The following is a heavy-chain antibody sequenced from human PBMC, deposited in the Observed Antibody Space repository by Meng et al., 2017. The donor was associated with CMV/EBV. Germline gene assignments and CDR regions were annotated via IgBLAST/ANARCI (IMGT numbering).Heavy chain of an antibody. J-gene: IGHJ6*02. Sequence: GESLKISCAASGFTFSSYSMNWVRQAPGKGLEWVSYISSSSSTIYYADSVKGRFTISRDNAKNSLYLQMNSLRAEDTAVYYCARDQGGWEAVVVPAAILGWGYYYYGMAVWGQGTTVTVSS. V-gene: IGHV3-48*04. CDR3: ARDQGGWEAVVVPAAILGWGYYYYGMAV. CDR1: GFTFSSYS. CDR2: ISSSSSTI. D-gene: IGHD2-2*01.